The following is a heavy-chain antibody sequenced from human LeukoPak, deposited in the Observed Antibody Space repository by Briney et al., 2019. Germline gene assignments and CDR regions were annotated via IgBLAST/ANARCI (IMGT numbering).Heavy chain of an antibody. CDR2: IYYSGST. J-gene: IGHJ5*02. V-gene: IGHV4-31*03. CDR1: GGSISSGGYY. Sequence: PSQTLSLTCTVSGGSISSGGYYWSWIRQHPGKGLAWIGYIYYSGSTYYNPSLKSRVTISVDTSKNQFSLKLSSVTAADTAVYYCARGVPDYGPTWWFDPWGQGTLVTVSS. D-gene: IGHD4-17*01. CDR3: ARGVPDYGPTWWFDP.